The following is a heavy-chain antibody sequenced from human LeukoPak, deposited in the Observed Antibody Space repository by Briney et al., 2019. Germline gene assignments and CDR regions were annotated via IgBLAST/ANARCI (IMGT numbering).Heavy chain of an antibody. CDR1: AASIRSNH. V-gene: IGHV4-59*12. CDR2: IYYSGST. Sequence: PSETLSLTCTVSAASIRSNHWSWIRQPPGKGLVWIGYIYYSGSTNINPSLKSRVTISVDTSKNQFSLKLSSVTAADTAVYYCARDRTATLAFDIWGQGTMVTVSS. CDR3: ARDRTATLAFDI. D-gene: IGHD5-24*01. J-gene: IGHJ3*02.